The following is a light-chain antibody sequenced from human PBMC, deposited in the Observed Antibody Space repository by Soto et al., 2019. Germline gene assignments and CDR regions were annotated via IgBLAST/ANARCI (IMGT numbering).Light chain of an antibody. J-gene: IGKJ4*01. CDR2: DIS. Sequence: IVMTKSPATLSFYPGESATLSCRASQSVSSNLAWYQQKPGQAPSLLSYDISARATGIPTRFSGSGSGTEFTLTISSLQSEHHAVHYSQQYNDVPLTLGGVTKL. V-gene: IGKV3D-15*01. CDR1: QSVSSN. CDR3: QQYNDVPLT.